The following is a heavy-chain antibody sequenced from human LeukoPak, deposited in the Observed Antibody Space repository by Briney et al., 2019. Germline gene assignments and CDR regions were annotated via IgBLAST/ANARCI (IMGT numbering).Heavy chain of an antibody. D-gene: IGHD3-10*01. J-gene: IGHJ4*02. V-gene: IGHV3-11*06. Sequence: GGSLRLSCAASGFTFSDYYMSWIRQAPGKGLEWVSYISSSGSYTNYADSVKGRFTISRDNAKNSLYPQMNSLRAEDTAVYYCARDGRGYYYGSLDYWGQGTLVTVSS. CDR3: ARDGRGYYYGSLDY. CDR1: GFTFSDYY. CDR2: ISSSGSYT.